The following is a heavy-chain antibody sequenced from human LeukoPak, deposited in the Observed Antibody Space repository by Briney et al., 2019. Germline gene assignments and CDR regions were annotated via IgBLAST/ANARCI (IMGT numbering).Heavy chain of an antibody. D-gene: IGHD6-13*01. CDR3: ARDGEAAGYYFDY. V-gene: IGHV1-69*05. CDR2: IIPIFGTA. CDR1: GGTFSSYA. J-gene: IGHJ4*02. Sequence: SVKVSCMASGGTFSSYAISWVRQAPGQGLEWMGGIIPIFGTANYAKKFQGRVTITTDESTSTAYMELSSLRSEDTAVYYCARDGEAAGYYFDYWGQGTLVTVSS.